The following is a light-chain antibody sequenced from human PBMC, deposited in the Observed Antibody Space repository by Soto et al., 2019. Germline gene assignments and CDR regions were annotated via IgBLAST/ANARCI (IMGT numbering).Light chain of an antibody. Sequence: EIVLTQSPATLSSSPGERSTLSFRASQTVSSKLAWYQHKPGQAPRLLIYDTSNRATGIPARFSGSGSGTDFTLTISSLEPEDFAVYYCHQRKSWPRTFGQGTKVDIK. CDR1: QTVSSK. V-gene: IGKV3-11*01. CDR3: HQRKSWPRT. CDR2: DTS. J-gene: IGKJ1*01.